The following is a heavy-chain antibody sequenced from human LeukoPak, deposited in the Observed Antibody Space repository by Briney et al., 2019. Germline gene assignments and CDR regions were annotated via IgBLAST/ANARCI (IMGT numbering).Heavy chain of an antibody. CDR3: ARDAGDGYNFDY. D-gene: IGHD5-24*01. Sequence: GGSLRLSCAASGFTFSSYWMSWVRQAPGKGLEWLANINQDGSEKHYVDSVKGRFTISRDNAKNSLYLQMNSLRAEDTAVYYCARDAGDGYNFDYWGQGTLVTVSS. V-gene: IGHV3-7*05. CDR2: INQDGSEK. J-gene: IGHJ4*02. CDR1: GFTFSSYW.